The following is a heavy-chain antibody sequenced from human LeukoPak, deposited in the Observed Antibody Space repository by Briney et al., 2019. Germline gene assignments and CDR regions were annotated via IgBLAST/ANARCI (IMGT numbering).Heavy chain of an antibody. CDR2: INPDGSEK. D-gene: IGHD4-17*01. J-gene: IGHJ4*02. V-gene: IGHV3-7*01. CDR3: MRGGFYGSH. Sequence: GGSLRLSCAASGFTLSSYWMTWVRQAPGKGLEWVANINPDGSEKNCVDSVKGRFTVSRDNAKNSLYLQMNSLRAKDTAVYFCMRGGFYGSHWGQGTLVTVSS. CDR1: GFTLSSYW.